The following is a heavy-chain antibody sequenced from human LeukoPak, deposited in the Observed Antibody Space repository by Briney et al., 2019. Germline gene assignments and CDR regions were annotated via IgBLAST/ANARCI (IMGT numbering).Heavy chain of an antibody. D-gene: IGHD7-27*01. CDR2: IYYSGST. V-gene: IGHV4-59*12. CDR1: GGSISSYY. J-gene: IGHJ3*02. Sequence: SETLSLTCTVSGGSISSYYWSWIRQPPGKELEWIGYIYYSGSTNYNPSLKSRVTISVDTSKNQFSLKLSSVTAADTAVYYCASQLTGGGGKWYAFDIWGQGTMVTVSS. CDR3: ASQLTGGGGKWYAFDI.